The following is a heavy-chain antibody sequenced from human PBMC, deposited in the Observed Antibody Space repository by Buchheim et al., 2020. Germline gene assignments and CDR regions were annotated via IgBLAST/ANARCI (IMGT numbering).Heavy chain of an antibody. V-gene: IGHV3-30*18. CDR3: AKEPTTVILYYFDY. J-gene: IGHJ4*02. D-gene: IGHD4-17*01. Sequence: QVQLVESGGGVVQPGRSLRLSCAASGFTFSSYGMHWVRQAPGKGPEWVAVISSDGSIKYYTDSVKGRFTISRDNSKNTLYLQMNSLRAEDTAVYYCAKEPTTVILYYFDYWGQGTL. CDR1: GFTFSSYG. CDR2: ISSDGSIK.